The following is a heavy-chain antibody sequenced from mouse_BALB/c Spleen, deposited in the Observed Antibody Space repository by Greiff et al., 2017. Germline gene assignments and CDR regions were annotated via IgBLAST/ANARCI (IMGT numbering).Heavy chain of an antibody. Sequence: VMLVESGPGLVAPSQSLSITCTVSGFSLTDYGVSWIRQPPGKGLEWLGVIWGGGSTYYNSALKSRLSISKDNSKSQVFLKMNSLQTDDTAMYYCAKQIYDGYYVPSFDVWGAGTTVTVSS. CDR2: IWGGGST. V-gene: IGHV2-6-5*01. D-gene: IGHD2-3*01. J-gene: IGHJ1*01. CDR1: GFSLTDYG. CDR3: AKQIYDGYYVPSFDV.